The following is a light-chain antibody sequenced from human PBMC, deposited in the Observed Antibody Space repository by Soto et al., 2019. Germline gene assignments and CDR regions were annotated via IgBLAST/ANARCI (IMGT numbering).Light chain of an antibody. CDR3: QSYDSSLSGFV. Sequence: QSVLTQPPSVSGAPGQRVTISCTGTSSNIGAGIDVHWYQQLPGTAPKLLIYGNSNRPSGVPDRFSGSKSGTSASLAITGLQAEDEADYYCQSYDSSLSGFVFGSGTKLTVL. CDR2: GNS. J-gene: IGLJ1*01. CDR1: SSNIGAGID. V-gene: IGLV1-40*01.